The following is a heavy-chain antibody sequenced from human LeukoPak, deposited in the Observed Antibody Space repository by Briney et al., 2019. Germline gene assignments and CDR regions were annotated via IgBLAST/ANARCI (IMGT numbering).Heavy chain of an antibody. Sequence: SETLSLTCAVYSGYFSGYYWSWIRQPPGKGLEWVGEIDHSGSTNYNPSLKSRVTISVDTSKSQFSLKLSSVTAADTAVYYCAREADRWFDPWGQGTLVTVSS. V-gene: IGHV4-34*01. J-gene: IGHJ5*02. CDR3: AREADRWFDP. CDR2: IDHSGST. CDR1: SGYFSGYY.